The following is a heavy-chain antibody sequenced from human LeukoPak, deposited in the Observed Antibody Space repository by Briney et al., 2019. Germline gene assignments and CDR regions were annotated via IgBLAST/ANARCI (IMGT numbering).Heavy chain of an antibody. V-gene: IGHV3-30*19. J-gene: IGHJ4*02. Sequence: GGSLRLSCAASGLPFSGSGMHWVRQAPGKGLEWVAVISYDGSNKYYADSVKGRFTISRDNSKNTLYLQMNSLRAEDTAVYYCAREHYYDSSGYYDYWGQGTLVTVSS. CDR1: GLPFSGSG. CDR3: AREHYYDSSGYYDY. CDR2: ISYDGSNK. D-gene: IGHD3-22*01.